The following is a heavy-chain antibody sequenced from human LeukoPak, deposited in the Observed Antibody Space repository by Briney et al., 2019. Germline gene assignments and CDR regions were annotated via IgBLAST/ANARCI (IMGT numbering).Heavy chain of an antibody. J-gene: IGHJ4*02. V-gene: IGHV3-72*01. CDR3: ARVGSSGWEDY. Sequence: SGGSLRLSCAGSGFIFSDAWMSWVRQAPGKGLEWVGRIRNKANSYTTEYAASVKGRFTISRDDSKNSLYLQINSLKIEDTAVYYCARVGSSGWEDYWGQGTLVTVSS. D-gene: IGHD6-19*01. CDR1: GFIFSDAW. CDR2: IRNKANSYTT.